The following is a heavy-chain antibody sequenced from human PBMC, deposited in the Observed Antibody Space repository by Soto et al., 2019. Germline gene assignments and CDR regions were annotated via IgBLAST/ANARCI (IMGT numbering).Heavy chain of an antibody. CDR2: ISYRGRT. J-gene: IGHJ1*01. CDR1: GGSSTGPDYC. D-gene: IGHD3-16*02. CDR3: ARSVRLGDLSFRY. V-gene: IGHV4-31*03. Sequence: TLCLTSTVAGGSSTGPDYCWSLIHQPPGKGVEGIGYISYRGRTYYNPSLKSRLTISLDTFKNQFYLRLTSVTVADTAFYYCARSVRLGDLSFRYWSQGTLVTVSS.